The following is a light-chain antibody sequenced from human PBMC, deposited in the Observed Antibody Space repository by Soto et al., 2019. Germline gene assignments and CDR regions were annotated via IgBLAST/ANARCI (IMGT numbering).Light chain of an antibody. J-gene: IGLJ1*01. CDR1: SSNIGSNS. V-gene: IGLV1-44*01. Sequence: QSVLTQPASVSGSPGQSITISCSGSSSNIGSNSVNWYQQLPGTAPKLLIYSNNQRPSGVPDRISGSKSGTSASLAISGLQSEDEADYYCAAWDDSLNGPVFGTGTKVTVL. CDR2: SNN. CDR3: AAWDDSLNGPV.